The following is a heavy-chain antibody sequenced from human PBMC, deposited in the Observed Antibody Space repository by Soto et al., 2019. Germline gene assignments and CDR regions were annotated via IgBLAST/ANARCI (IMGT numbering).Heavy chain of an antibody. CDR1: GGTFSSYA. Sequence: GASVKVSCKASGGTFSSYAISWVRQAPGQGLEWMGGIFPILDTPKYAQRFQGRVTITADESTTSAYMELNSLRSEDTAVYYCATSGRDGYNSHFDYWGHGTLVTVSS. V-gene: IGHV1-69*13. D-gene: IGHD2-21*01. CDR2: IFPILDTP. CDR3: ATSGRDGYNSHFDY. J-gene: IGHJ4*01.